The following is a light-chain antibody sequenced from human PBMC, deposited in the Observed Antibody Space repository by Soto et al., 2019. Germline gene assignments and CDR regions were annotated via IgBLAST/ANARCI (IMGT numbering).Light chain of an antibody. CDR1: QSVLDSSNNKNY. J-gene: IGKJ5*01. V-gene: IGKV4-1*01. CDR3: QQYFTTPIT. CDR2: WAS. Sequence: DIVMTQSPDSLAVSLGERATLNRKSSQSVLDSSNNKNYIAWYQQKPGQPPKLLIYWASTRESGVPDRFSGSGSGTDFTLTISTLQAEDVAIYHCQQYFTTPITFGQGTRLEIK.